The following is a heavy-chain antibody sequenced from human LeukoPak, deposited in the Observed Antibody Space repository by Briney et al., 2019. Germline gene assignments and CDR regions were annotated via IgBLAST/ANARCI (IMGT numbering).Heavy chain of an antibody. V-gene: IGHV4-39*01. J-gene: IGHJ3*02. Sequence: SETLSLTCTVSGGSISSSSYYWGWIRQPPGKGLEWIGSIYYSGSTYYNPSLKSRVTISVDTSKNQFSLKLSSVTAADTAVYYCARGSKAIVVVVAATDDAFDIWGQGTMVTVSS. CDR2: IYYSGST. D-gene: IGHD2-15*01. CDR1: GGSISSSSYY. CDR3: ARGSKAIVVVVAATDDAFDI.